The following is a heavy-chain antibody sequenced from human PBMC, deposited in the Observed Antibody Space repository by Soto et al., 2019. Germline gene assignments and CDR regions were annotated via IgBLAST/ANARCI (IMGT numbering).Heavy chain of an antibody. CDR1: GGTFSSYA. CDR2: IIPIFGTA. J-gene: IGHJ6*02. CDR3: ARGRRKAVAGRPLVFYYGMDV. D-gene: IGHD6-19*01. V-gene: IGHV1-69*13. Sequence: SVKVSCKASGGTFSSYAISWVRQAPGQGLEWMGGIIPIFGTANYAQKFQGRVTITADESTSTAYMELSSLRSEDTAVYYCARGRRKAVAGRPLVFYYGMDVWGQGTTVTVSS.